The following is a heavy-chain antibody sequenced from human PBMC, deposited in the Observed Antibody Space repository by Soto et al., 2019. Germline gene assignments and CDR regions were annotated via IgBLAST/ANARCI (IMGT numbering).Heavy chain of an antibody. CDR2: VYISDSET. D-gene: IGHD5-12*01. CDR3: ARRGTLSGRDAFDV. CDR1: GYHSSSYW. J-gene: IGHJ3*01. V-gene: IGHV5-51*01. Sequence: GESLKISCRGSGYHSSSYWIAWVRQMSGKGLEWVGSVYISDSETKYSPSFQGQVTISADKYTNTAYLYWSSLKASDTAMYYCARRGTLSGRDAFDVWGEGTMVTVSS.